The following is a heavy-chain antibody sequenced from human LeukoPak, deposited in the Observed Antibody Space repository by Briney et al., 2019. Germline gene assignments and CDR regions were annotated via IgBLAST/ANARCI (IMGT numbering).Heavy chain of an antibody. Sequence: GGSLRLSCAASGFTFSSYSMNWVRQAPGKGLEWVSSISSSSSYIYYADSVKGRFTISRDNAKNSLYPQMNSLRAEDTAVYYCARDLGSYQDYWGQGTLVTVSS. CDR2: ISSSSSYI. D-gene: IGHD5-18*01. J-gene: IGHJ4*02. CDR3: ARDLGSYQDY. CDR1: GFTFSSYS. V-gene: IGHV3-21*01.